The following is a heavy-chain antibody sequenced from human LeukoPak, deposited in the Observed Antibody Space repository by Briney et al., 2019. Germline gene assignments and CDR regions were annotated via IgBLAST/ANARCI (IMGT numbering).Heavy chain of an antibody. V-gene: IGHV3-64D*09. CDR2: ISSNGGST. CDR1: GFTFSSYA. D-gene: IGHD6-19*01. Sequence: GGSLRLSCSASGFTFSSYAMHWVRQAPGKGLEYVSAISSNGGSTYYADSVKGRFTTSRDNSKNTLYLQMSSLRAEDTAVYYCVKSAGIAVAGTDYWGQGTLVTVSS. J-gene: IGHJ4*02. CDR3: VKSAGIAVAGTDY.